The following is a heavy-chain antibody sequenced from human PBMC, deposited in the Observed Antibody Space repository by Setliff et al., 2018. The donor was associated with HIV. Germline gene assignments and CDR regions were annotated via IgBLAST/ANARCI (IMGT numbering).Heavy chain of an antibody. CDR2: ISAYNGNT. J-gene: IGHJ6*03. CDR1: GYTFTNYG. V-gene: IGHV1-18*01. CDR3: AREDRTIFGVVRAMDV. D-gene: IGHD3-3*01. Sequence: ASVKVSCKASGYTFTNYGINWVRQAPGQGLEWMGWISAYNGNTNHAQKFQGRVTITRDTSASTAYMELSSLRSEDTAVYYCAREDRTIFGVVRAMDVWGKGTTVTVSS.